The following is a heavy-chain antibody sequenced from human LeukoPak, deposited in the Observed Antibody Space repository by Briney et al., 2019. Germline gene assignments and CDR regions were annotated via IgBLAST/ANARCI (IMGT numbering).Heavy chain of an antibody. CDR3: AREIGYSSSWYSSIYYYYGMDV. J-gene: IGHJ6*02. CDR2: IWYDGSNK. Sequence: GRSLRLSCAASGFTFSSYGMHWVRQAPGKGLEWVAVIWYDGSNKYYADSVKGRFTISRDNSKNTLYLQMNSLRAEDTAVYYCAREIGYSSSWYSSIYYYYGMDVWGQGTTVTVSS. CDR1: GFTFSSYG. D-gene: IGHD6-13*01. V-gene: IGHV3-33*01.